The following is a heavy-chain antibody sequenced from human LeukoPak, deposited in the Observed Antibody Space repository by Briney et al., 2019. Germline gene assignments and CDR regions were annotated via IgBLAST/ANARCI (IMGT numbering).Heavy chain of an antibody. CDR2: ISSSSSYI. CDR3: ARDLYDSGAYSSPIDY. V-gene: IGHV3-21*01. CDR1: GFTLSSHS. D-gene: IGHD3-22*01. Sequence: GGSLRLSCAAYGFTLSSHSMNWVRQAPGKGLEWVSSISSSSSYIHSADSVKGRFTVSRDNAKNSLYLQMNSLRAEDTAVYYCARDLYDSGAYSSPIDYWGQGTLVTVSS. J-gene: IGHJ4*02.